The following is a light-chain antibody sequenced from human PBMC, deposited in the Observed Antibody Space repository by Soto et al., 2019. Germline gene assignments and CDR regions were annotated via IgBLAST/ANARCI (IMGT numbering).Light chain of an antibody. CDR3: CSYAGSYTHV. CDR2: DVT. Sequence: QPVLTQPPSASGTPGQTVTISCSGTSSDVGTYNYVSWYQQHPGKAPKLIIYDVTKWPSGVPDRFSGSKSGNTASLTISGLQAEDEADYYCCSYAGSYTHVFGTGTKLTVL. CDR1: SSDVGTYNY. J-gene: IGLJ1*01. V-gene: IGLV2-11*01.